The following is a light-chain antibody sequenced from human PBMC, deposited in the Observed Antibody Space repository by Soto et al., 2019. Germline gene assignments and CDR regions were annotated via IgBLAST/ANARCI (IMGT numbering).Light chain of an antibody. CDR2: ANT. CDR1: SSNIGAGYE. Sequence: QSVLTQPPSVSGAPGQRVTISCTGSSSNIGAGYEVQWYQQLPGTAPKLLIYANTNRPSGVPDRFSGSKSGTSASLAITGLQAEDEADYYCQSYDSSLSGYVFGTGTKLTVL. J-gene: IGLJ1*01. CDR3: QSYDSSLSGYV. V-gene: IGLV1-40*01.